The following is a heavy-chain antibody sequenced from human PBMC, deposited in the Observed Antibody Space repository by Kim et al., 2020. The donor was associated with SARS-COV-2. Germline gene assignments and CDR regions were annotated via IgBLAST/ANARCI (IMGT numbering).Heavy chain of an antibody. Sequence: SVKVSCKASGGTFSSYAISWVRQAPGQGLEWMGGIIPIFGTANYAQKFQGRVTITADESTSTAYMELSSLRSEDTAVYYCARRELPQAARPSPLLPGYYYYGMDVWGQGTTVTVSS. CDR3: ARRELPQAARPSPLLPGYYYYGMDV. V-gene: IGHV1-69*13. CDR1: GGTFSSYA. J-gene: IGHJ6*02. CDR2: IIPIFGTA. D-gene: IGHD6-6*01.